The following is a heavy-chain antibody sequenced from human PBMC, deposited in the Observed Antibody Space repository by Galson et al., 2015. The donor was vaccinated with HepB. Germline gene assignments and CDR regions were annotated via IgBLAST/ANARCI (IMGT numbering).Heavy chain of an antibody. CDR3: ARGGRCTNGVCPPGRYSGYPLAFDI. J-gene: IGHJ3*02. Sequence: SVKVSCKASGYTFTSYGISWVRQAPGQGLEWMGWISAYNGNTNYAQKLQGRVTMTTDTSTSTAYMELRSLRSDDTAVYYCARGGRCTNGVCPPGRYSGYPLAFDIWGQGTMVTVSS. V-gene: IGHV1-18*04. CDR2: ISAYNGNT. CDR1: GYTFTSYG. D-gene: IGHD2-8*01.